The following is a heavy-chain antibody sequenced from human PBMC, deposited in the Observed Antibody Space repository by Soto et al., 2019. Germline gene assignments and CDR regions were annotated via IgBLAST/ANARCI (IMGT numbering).Heavy chain of an antibody. CDR1: GFTFSAYT. CDR3: ARDGYSGRSDGFDI. D-gene: IGHD1-26*01. CDR2: ISYDGNNE. V-gene: IGHV3-30-3*01. J-gene: IGHJ3*02. Sequence: QVQLVESGGGVVQPGRSLRLSCEASGFTFSAYTMHWVRQPQGKGLEWVAVISYDGNNERYTDPVKGRFTVSRDNSKSTLYLQMNSLKSEDTAVYYCARDGYSGRSDGFDIWGKGTMVTVSS.